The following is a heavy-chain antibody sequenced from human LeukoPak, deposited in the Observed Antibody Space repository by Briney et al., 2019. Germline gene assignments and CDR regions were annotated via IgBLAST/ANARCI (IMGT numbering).Heavy chain of an antibody. D-gene: IGHD5-12*01. CDR2: IRYDGSNK. CDR1: GFTFSSYG. CDR3: AKPVDIVATDPGQNWFDH. J-gene: IGHJ5*02. Sequence: GGSLRLSCAPSGFTFSSYGMHWVRQAPGKGLKWVAFIRYDGSNKYYADSVKGRFTISRDNSKNTLYLQMNSLRAEDTAVYYGAKPVDIVATDPGQNWFDHWGQGTLVTVSS. V-gene: IGHV3-30*02.